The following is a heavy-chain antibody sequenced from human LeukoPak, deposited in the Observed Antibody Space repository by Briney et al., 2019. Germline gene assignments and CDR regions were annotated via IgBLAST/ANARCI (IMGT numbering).Heavy chain of an antibody. CDR2: INSGGRT. Sequence: PGGSLRLSCAASGFTFSSYSMNWVRQAPGKGLEWVSTINSGGRTDYIDSVKGRFTVSRDNPKNTLYIQMNSLRAEDTAVYYCARDVPGNWGLGYWGQGTLITVSS. CDR3: ARDVPGNWGLGY. CDR1: GFTFSSYS. V-gene: IGHV3-66*01. J-gene: IGHJ4*02. D-gene: IGHD7-27*01.